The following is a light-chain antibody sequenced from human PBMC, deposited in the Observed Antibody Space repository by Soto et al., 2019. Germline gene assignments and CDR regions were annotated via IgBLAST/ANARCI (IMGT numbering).Light chain of an antibody. CDR1: TSNIGSNS. Sequence: QSVLTQPPSASGTPGQKVTIVCSGRTSNIGSNSVNWYQQLPGTAPKLLIYSNNQRPSGVPDRFSGSKSGTSASLAISGLQSDDEADYYCAVWDDSLNGIWVFGGGTKLTVL. CDR2: SNN. V-gene: IGLV1-44*01. J-gene: IGLJ3*02. CDR3: AVWDDSLNGIWV.